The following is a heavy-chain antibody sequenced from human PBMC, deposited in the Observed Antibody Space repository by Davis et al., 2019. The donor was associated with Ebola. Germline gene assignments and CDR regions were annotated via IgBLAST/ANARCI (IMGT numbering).Heavy chain of an antibody. CDR1: GFTFSSYS. CDR3: ARVGATTFDY. V-gene: IGHV3-48*02. Sequence: GESLKISCAASGFTFSSYSMNWVRQAPGKGLEWVSYISSSSSTIYYADSVKGRFTISRDNAKNSLYLQMNSLRDEDTAVYYCARVGATTFDYWGQGTLVTVSS. CDR2: ISSSSSTI. D-gene: IGHD1-26*01. J-gene: IGHJ4*02.